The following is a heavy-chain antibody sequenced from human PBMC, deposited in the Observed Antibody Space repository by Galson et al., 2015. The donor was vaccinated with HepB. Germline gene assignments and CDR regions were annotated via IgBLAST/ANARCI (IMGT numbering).Heavy chain of an antibody. V-gene: IGHV3-15*01. D-gene: IGHD3-22*01. CDR2: IKSKTDGGTT. Sequence: SLRLSCAASGFTFSNAWMSWVRQAPGKGLEWVGRIKSKTDGGTTDYAAPVKGRFTISRDDSKNTLYLQMNSLKTEDTAVYYCTTALYYYDSSGYAYYFDYWGQGTLVTVSS. CDR3: TTALYYYDSSGYAYYFDY. J-gene: IGHJ4*02. CDR1: GFTFSNAW.